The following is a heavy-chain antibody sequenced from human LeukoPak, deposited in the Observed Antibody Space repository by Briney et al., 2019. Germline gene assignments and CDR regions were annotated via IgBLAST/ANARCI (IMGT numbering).Heavy chain of an antibody. CDR3: AKTDYDILTGYYSYYYYYMDV. Sequence: GGSLRLSCAASGLTFSTYAMSWVRQAPGKGLEWVSTISGSRVYTYYADSVKGRLTISRDNSKNTLFLQMNSLRAEDTAVYYCAKTDYDILTGYYSYYYYYMDVWGKGTTVTVSS. J-gene: IGHJ6*03. V-gene: IGHV3-23*01. CDR1: GLTFSTYA. CDR2: ISGSRVYT. D-gene: IGHD3-9*01.